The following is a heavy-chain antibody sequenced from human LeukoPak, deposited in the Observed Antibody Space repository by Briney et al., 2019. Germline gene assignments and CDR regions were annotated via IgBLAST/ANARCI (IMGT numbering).Heavy chain of an antibody. CDR2: ISYDGSNK. J-gene: IGHJ6*03. V-gene: IGHV3-30*18. Sequence: GGSLRLSCAASGFTFSSYAMSWVRQAPGKGLDWVAVISYDGSNKYYADSVKGRFTISRDNSKNTLYLQMNSLRAEDTAVYYCAKASSSSYYYYYMDVWGKGTTVTVSS. CDR3: AKASSSSYYYYYMDV. CDR1: GFTFSSYA. D-gene: IGHD2-2*01.